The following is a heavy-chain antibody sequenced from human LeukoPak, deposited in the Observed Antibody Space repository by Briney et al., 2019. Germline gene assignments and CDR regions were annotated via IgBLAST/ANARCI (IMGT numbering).Heavy chain of an antibody. Sequence: SQTLSLTCTVSGGSISSGGYYWSWIRQPPGKGLEWIGYIYHSGSTYYNPSLKSRVTISVDRSKNQFSLKLSSVTAADTAVYYCASNIVATVSYFDYWGQGTLVTVPS. V-gene: IGHV4-30-2*01. CDR1: GGSISSGGYY. CDR2: IYHSGST. J-gene: IGHJ4*02. CDR3: ASNIVATVSYFDY. D-gene: IGHD5-12*01.